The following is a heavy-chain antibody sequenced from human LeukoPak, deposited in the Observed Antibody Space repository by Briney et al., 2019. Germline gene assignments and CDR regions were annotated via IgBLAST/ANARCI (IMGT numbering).Heavy chain of an antibody. CDR1: GFTVSSNY. V-gene: IGHV3-11*04. CDR2: ISSTGSNI. Sequence: GGSLRLSCAASGFTVSSNYMSWVRQAPGKGLEWVSYISSTGSNIYYADSVKGRFTISRDNAKNSLYLLMNSLRTEDTAVYYCAATYYYDGSGDYWGQGTLVTVSS. D-gene: IGHD3-22*01. J-gene: IGHJ4*02. CDR3: AATYYYDGSGDY.